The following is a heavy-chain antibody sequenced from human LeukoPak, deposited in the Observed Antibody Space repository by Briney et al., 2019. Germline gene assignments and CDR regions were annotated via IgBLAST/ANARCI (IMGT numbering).Heavy chain of an antibody. V-gene: IGHV3-30*18. CDR3: AKELYPYYYYSGMDV. J-gene: IGHJ6*02. Sequence: GRSLRLSCAASGFTFSSYGMHWLRQAPGKGLEGVAVISYDGSNKYYADSVKGRFTISRDNSKNTLYLQMNSLRAEDTAVYYCAKELYPYYYYSGMDVWGQGTTVTVS. CDR2: ISYDGSNK. CDR1: GFTFSSYG. D-gene: IGHD2-2*02.